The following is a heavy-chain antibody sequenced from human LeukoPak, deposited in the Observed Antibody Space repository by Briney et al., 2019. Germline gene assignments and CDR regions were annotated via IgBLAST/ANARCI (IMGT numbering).Heavy chain of an antibody. J-gene: IGHJ4*02. D-gene: IGHD5-24*01. CDR3: AKDWGWLQSEYYFDY. CDR2: ISWDGGST. Sequence: PGGSLRLSCAASGFTFDDYTMHWVRQAPGKGLEWVSLISWDGGSTYYADSVKGRFTISRDNSKNSLYLQMNSLRTEDTALYYCAKDWGWLQSEYYFDYWGQGTLVTVSS. V-gene: IGHV3-43*01. CDR1: GFTFDDYT.